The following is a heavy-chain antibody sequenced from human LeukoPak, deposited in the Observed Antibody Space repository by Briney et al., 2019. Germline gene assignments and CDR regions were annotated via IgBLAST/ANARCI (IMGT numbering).Heavy chain of an antibody. Sequence: ASVKVSCKASGGTFSSYTISWVRQAPGQGLEWMGRIIPILGIANYAQKFQGRVTITADKSTSTAYMELSSLRSEDTAVYYCARDHPPLVRDAFDIWGQGTMVTVSS. J-gene: IGHJ3*02. V-gene: IGHV1-69*04. D-gene: IGHD6-6*01. CDR1: GGTFSSYT. CDR3: ARDHPPLVRDAFDI. CDR2: IIPILGIA.